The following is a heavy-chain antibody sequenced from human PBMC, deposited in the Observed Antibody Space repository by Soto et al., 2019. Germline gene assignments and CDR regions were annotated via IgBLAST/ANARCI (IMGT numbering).Heavy chain of an antibody. CDR3: AKDFVSRNGIHDPFDR. J-gene: IGHJ3*01. CDR1: GFIFSGYP. Sequence: PGGSLTLSCAASGFIFSGYPMSWVCPAPGKGLVWVSVVGGQGSNTFYAISVRGRFTVTRDESRNTLYVRVDSVRGEGTAVYYCAKDFVSRNGIHDPFDRWGHGTMVTFSS. D-gene: IGHD3-3*01. CDR2: VGGQGSNT. V-gene: IGHV3-23*01.